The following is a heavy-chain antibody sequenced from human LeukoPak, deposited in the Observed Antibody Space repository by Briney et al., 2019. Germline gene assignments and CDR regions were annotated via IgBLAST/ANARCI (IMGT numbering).Heavy chain of an antibody. CDR3: ARSRPAAIGQDWFDP. CDR2: INPNSGGT. D-gene: IGHD2-2*01. CDR1: GYTFTGYY. V-gene: IGHV1-2*02. J-gene: IGHJ5*02. Sequence: GASVKVSCKASGYTFTGYYMHWVRQAPGQGLEWMGWINPNSGGTNYAQKFQGRVTMTRDTSISTAYMELSRLRSDYTAVYYCARSRPAAIGQDWFDPWGQGTLVTVSS.